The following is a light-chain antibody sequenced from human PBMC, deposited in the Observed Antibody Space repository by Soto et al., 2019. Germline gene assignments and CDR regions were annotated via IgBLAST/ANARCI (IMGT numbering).Light chain of an antibody. CDR3: CSYAGSSSYYF. CDR2: EVS. Sequence: QSALTQPASVSGSPGQSITISCSGTSSDVGSYNLVSWYQQHPGKAPKVMIYEVSKRPSGVSNRFSGSKSGNTASLTISGLQAEDEADYYCCSYAGSSSYYFFGTGTQLTVL. J-gene: IGLJ1*01. V-gene: IGLV2-23*02. CDR1: SSDVGSYNL.